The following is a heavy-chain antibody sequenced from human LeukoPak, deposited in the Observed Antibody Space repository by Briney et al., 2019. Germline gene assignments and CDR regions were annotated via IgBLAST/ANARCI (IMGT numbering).Heavy chain of an antibody. CDR2: IRYDGSNK. CDR1: GFTFSSYG. V-gene: IGHV3-30*02. J-gene: IGHJ4*02. Sequence: GGSLRPSCAASGFTFSSYGMHWVRQAPGKGLEWVAFIRYDGSNKYYADSVKGRFTISRDNSKNTLYLQMNSLRAEDTAVYYCAKDSPLWFGELPRGYFDYWGQGTLVTVSS. CDR3: AKDSPLWFGELPRGYFDY. D-gene: IGHD3-10*01.